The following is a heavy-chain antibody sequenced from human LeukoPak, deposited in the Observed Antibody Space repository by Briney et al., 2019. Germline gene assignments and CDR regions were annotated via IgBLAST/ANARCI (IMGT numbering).Heavy chain of an antibody. CDR3: AIIAAAGPLGSVI. J-gene: IGHJ4*02. CDR2: KNPNSGNT. D-gene: IGHD6-13*01. CDR1: GFTFTSYD. V-gene: IGHV1-8*01. Sequence: ASVKVSCKASGFTFTSYDINWVRQATGQGLEWMGWKNPNSGNTGYAQKFQGRVTMTRNTSISTAYMELSSLRSEDTAVYYCAIIAAAGPLGSVIWGQGTLVTVSS.